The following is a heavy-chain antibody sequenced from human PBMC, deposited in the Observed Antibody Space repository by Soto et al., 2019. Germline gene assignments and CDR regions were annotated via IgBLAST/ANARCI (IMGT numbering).Heavy chain of an antibody. CDR3: ARAIVVTIGGMDV. J-gene: IGHJ6*02. CDR1: GGSISSYY. Sequence: PSETLSLTCTVSGGSISSYYWSWIRQPPGKGLEWIGYIYYSGSTYFNPSLKSRVTISKDTSRNQFSLRLSSVTAADTAVYYCARAIVVTIGGMDVWGQGTTVTVSS. D-gene: IGHD5-12*01. V-gene: IGHV4-30-4*08. CDR2: IYYSGST.